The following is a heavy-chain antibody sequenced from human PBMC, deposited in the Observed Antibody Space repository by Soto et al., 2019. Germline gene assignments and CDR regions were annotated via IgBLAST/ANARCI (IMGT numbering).Heavy chain of an antibody. V-gene: IGHV3-53*01. J-gene: IGHJ4*01. CDR1: GFTVNSNY. CDR2: IYSGGST. D-gene: IGHD2-2*01. CDR3: AINLCSGSTCPTYFDY. Sequence: VGSLRLSCEVSGFTVNSNYMSWVRQAPGKGLEWVSVIYSGGSTYYADSVKGRFTISRDKSKNTLYLQMNSLRAEDTAVYHCAINLCSGSTCPTYFDYWGQEPWSPSPQ.